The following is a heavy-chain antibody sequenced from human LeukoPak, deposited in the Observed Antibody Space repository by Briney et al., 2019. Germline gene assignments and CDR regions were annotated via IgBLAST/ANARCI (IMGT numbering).Heavy chain of an antibody. CDR3: ARGLPWFDP. CDR1: GGSISSYY. CDR2: IYYSGST. Sequence: SETLSLTCTVWGGSISSYYWRWIRQPPGKGLEWIGYIYYSGSTNYNPSLKSRVTISVDTSKNQFSLKLSSVTAADTAVYYCARGLPWFDPWGQGTLVTVSS. V-gene: IGHV4-59*12. J-gene: IGHJ5*02.